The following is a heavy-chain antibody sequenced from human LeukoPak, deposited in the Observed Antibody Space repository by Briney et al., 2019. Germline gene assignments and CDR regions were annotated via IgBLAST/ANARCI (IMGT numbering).Heavy chain of an antibody. D-gene: IGHD3-22*01. CDR3: AKGYYYDSSGYYGY. Sequence: GGSLRLSCAASGFTFSSYAMSWVRQAPGKGLEWASAISGSGGSTYYADSVKGRFTIPRDNSKNTLYLQMNSLRAEDTAVYYCAKGYYYDSSGYYGYWGQGTLVTVSS. V-gene: IGHV3-23*01. CDR2: ISGSGGST. CDR1: GFTFSSYA. J-gene: IGHJ4*02.